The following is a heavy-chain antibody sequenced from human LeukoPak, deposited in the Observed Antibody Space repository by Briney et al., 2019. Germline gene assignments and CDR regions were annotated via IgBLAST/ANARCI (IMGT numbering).Heavy chain of an antibody. D-gene: IGHD3-16*02. CDR3: ARGPASGPSYDYVWGSYRDRPDAVFDI. J-gene: IGHJ3*02. Sequence: SETLSLTCAVYGGTFSGNYWSWIRQPPGRGLGWLGEIRPSGRAIYNLSLQSRATETVDTSKNQASLKLSSVTAADTAVYYCARGPASGPSYDYVWGSYRDRPDAVFDIWGQGTMVTVSS. CDR1: GGTFSGNY. V-gene: IGHV4-34*01. CDR2: IRPSGRA.